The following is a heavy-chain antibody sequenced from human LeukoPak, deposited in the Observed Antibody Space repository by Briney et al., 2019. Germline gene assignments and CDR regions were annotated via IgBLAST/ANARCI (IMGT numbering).Heavy chain of an antibody. CDR3: ASRVSSSPPEDAFDI. CDR1: GGTFSSYT. Sequence: SVKVSCKASGGTFSSYTISWVRQAPGQGLEWMGRIIPILGIANYAQKFQGRVTIAADKSTSTAYMELSSLRSEDTAVYYCASRVSSSPPEDAFDIWGQGTMVTVSS. V-gene: IGHV1-69*02. J-gene: IGHJ3*02. D-gene: IGHD6-13*01. CDR2: IIPILGIA.